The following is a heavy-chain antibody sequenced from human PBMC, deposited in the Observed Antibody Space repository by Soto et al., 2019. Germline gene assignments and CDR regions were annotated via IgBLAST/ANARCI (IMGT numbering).Heavy chain of an antibody. J-gene: IGHJ6*03. CDR1: GFTFSSYW. D-gene: IGHD3-3*01. CDR3: ARGREDFWSGYLYYYYYMDV. CDR2: INSDGSST. Sequence: GGSLRLSCAASGFTFSSYWMHWVRQAPGKGLVWVSRINSDGSSTSYADSVKGRFTISRDNAKNTLYLQMNSLRAEDTAVYYCARGREDFWSGYLYYYYYMDVWGKGTTVTVSS. V-gene: IGHV3-74*01.